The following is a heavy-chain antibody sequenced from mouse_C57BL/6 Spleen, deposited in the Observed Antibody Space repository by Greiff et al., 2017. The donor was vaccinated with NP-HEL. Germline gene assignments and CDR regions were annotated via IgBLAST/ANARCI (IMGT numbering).Heavy chain of an antibody. Sequence: EVQLQQSGPELVKPGASVKIPCKASGYTFTDYNMDWVKQSHGKSLEWIGDINPNNGGTNYNQKFKGKATLTVDKSSSTAYMELRSLTSEDTAVYYCARPNYYGSSWAYWGQGTLVTVSA. D-gene: IGHD1-1*01. CDR3: ARPNYYGSSWAY. CDR2: INPNNGGT. V-gene: IGHV1-18*01. CDR1: GYTFTDYN. J-gene: IGHJ3*01.